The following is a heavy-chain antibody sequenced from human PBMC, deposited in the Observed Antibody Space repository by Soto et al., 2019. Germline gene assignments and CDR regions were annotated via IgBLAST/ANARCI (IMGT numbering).Heavy chain of an antibody. CDR2: IKSRALGGTT. V-gene: IGHV3-15*07. CDR1: DFAVSNAW. CDR3: TTDSYSPIVEVRFDY. J-gene: IGHJ4*01. Sequence: PGGSLRLSCAASDFAVSNAWINWVRQAPGKGLEWVGRIKSRALGGTTDFAAPVRGRFAITRDDSRNMVYMQMNNLNTEDTAVYYCTTDSYSPIVEVRFDYWGHGTLVTVSS. D-gene: IGHD1-26*01.